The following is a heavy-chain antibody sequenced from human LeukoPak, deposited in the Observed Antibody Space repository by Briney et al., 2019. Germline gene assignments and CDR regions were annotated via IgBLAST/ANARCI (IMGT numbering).Heavy chain of an antibody. J-gene: IGHJ4*02. CDR1: GGSFSGYY. CDR2: IYYSGST. V-gene: IGHV4-34*01. Sequence: SETLSLTCAIYGGSFSGYYWSWFRQPPGKGLEWIGSIYYSGSTYYNPSLKSRVTISVDTSKNQFSLKLTSVTAADTAVYYCARQGVASGYWGQGTLVTVSS. CDR3: ARQGVASGY. D-gene: IGHD5-12*01.